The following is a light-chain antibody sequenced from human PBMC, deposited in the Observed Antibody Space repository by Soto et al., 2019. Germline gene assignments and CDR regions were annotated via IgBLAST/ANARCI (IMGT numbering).Light chain of an antibody. Sequence: EIVMTQSPATLSVSPGERATLSCRASQSVSSNLAWYQQKPGQAPRLLIYGASTRATGIPARFSGSGSGTEFPLTISSLQSEDLAVYYCQQNNNWPPGTSGQGTKVEIK. CDR1: QSVSSN. CDR2: GAS. V-gene: IGKV3-15*01. J-gene: IGKJ1*01. CDR3: QQNNNWPPGT.